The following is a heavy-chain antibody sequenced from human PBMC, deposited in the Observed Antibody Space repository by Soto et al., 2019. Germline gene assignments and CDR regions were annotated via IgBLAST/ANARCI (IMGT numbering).Heavy chain of an antibody. J-gene: IGHJ3*02. V-gene: IGHV3-64*01. Sequence: SLRLSCAASGFAFSSYAMHWVRQAPGKGLEYVSAISSNGGSTYYANSVKGRFTISRDNSKNTLYLQMGSLRAEDMAVYYCARDQLGYGDYQGAFDIWGQGTMVTVSS. D-gene: IGHD4-17*01. CDR3: ARDQLGYGDYQGAFDI. CDR1: GFAFSSYA. CDR2: ISSNGGST.